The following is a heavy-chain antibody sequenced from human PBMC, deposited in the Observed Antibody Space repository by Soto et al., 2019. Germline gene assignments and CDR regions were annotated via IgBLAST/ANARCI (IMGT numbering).Heavy chain of an antibody. J-gene: IGHJ5*02. CDR1: GGSFSGYY. CDR2: INHSGST. V-gene: IGHV4-34*01. Sequence: PSETLSLTCAVYGGSFSGYYWSWIRQPPGKGLEWIGEINHSGSTNYNPSLKSRVTISVDTSKNQFSLKLSSVTAADTAVYYCARGPRGVVAATRYNWFDPWGQGTLVTVSS. CDR3: ARGPRGVVAATRYNWFDP. D-gene: IGHD2-15*01.